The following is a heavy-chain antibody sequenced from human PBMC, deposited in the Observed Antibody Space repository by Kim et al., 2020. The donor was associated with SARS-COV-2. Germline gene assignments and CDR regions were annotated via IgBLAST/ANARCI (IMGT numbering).Heavy chain of an antibody. CDR1: GFTFSSYA. CDR3: AKAPGSYSGAFDI. Sequence: GGSLRLSCAASGFTFSSYAMSWVRQAPGKGLEWVSAISGSGGSTDYADSVKGRFTISRDNSKNTLYLQMNSLRAEDTAVYYCAKAPGSYSGAFDIWGQGTLVTVSS. CDR2: ISGSGGST. V-gene: IGHV3-23*01. J-gene: IGHJ3*02. D-gene: IGHD1-26*01.